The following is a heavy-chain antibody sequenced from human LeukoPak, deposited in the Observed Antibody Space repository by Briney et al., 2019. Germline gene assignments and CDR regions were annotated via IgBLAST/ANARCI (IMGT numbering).Heavy chain of an antibody. J-gene: IGHJ5*02. V-gene: IGHV3-30-3*01. D-gene: IGHD2-15*01. Sequence: GGSLRLSCTASGFTFSDYTMHWVRQAPGKGLEWVALISYDGSNTYYADSVKGRFTISRDNSKNTLYLQMNNLRAEDTAVYYCARGKHLGHCSSSSCPNWFDPWGQGTLITVSS. CDR1: GFTFSDYT. CDR2: ISYDGSNT. CDR3: ARGKHLGHCSSSSCPNWFDP.